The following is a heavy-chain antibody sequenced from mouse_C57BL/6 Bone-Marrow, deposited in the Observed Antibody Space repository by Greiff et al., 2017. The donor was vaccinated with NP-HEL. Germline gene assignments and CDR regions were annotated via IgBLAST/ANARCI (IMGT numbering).Heavy chain of an antibody. Sequence: QVQLQQSGAELVRPGASVTLSCKASGYTFTDYEMHWVKQTPVHGLEWIGAIDPETGGTAYNQKFKGKAILTADKSSSTAYMELRSLTSEDSAVYYCTRSDGYWEGDYWGQGTSVTVSS. J-gene: IGHJ4*01. CDR2: IDPETGGT. D-gene: IGHD2-3*01. CDR3: TRSDGYWEGDY. CDR1: GYTFTDYE. V-gene: IGHV1-15*01.